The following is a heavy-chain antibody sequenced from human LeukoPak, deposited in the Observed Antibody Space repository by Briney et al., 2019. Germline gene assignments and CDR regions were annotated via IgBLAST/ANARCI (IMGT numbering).Heavy chain of an antibody. CDR3: VRSRMAGAFDY. V-gene: IGHV1-18*01. Sequence: GASVKVSCKASGYTFTSYGISWGRQAPGQGVEGMGWISAYNGNTSYAQKLQGRVTMTTDTSTSTAYMELRSLRSDDTAVYYCVRSRMAGAFDYWGQGTLVTVSS. D-gene: IGHD5-24*01. CDR1: GYTFTSYG. J-gene: IGHJ4*02. CDR2: ISAYNGNT.